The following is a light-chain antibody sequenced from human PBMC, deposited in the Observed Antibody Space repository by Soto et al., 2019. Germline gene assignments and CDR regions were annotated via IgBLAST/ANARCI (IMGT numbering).Light chain of an antibody. CDR1: DSNIGSNG. CDR3: AAWDDILNGWV. J-gene: IGLJ3*02. V-gene: IGLV1-44*01. Sequence: QAVVTQPPSASGTPGQRVTISCSGSDSNIGSNGVNWYQHLPGMAPKLLTHSNDHRPSGVADRFSGSKSGTPASLAISGLQSEDEADYYCAAWDDILNGWVFGGGTKLTVL. CDR2: SND.